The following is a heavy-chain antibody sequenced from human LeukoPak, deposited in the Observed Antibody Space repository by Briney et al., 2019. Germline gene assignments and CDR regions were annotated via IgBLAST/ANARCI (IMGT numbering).Heavy chain of an antibody. D-gene: IGHD3-9*01. CDR1: GGSISSYY. J-gene: IGHJ4*02. Sequence: SETLSLTCTVSGGSISSYYWSWIRQPPGKGLEWIGYIYYSGSTNSNPSPKSPITISVDTSKKQFSLNLSSVTAADTAVYYCARGLFGTGYAHFDYWGQGTLVTVSS. CDR3: ARGLFGTGYAHFDY. CDR2: IYYSGST. V-gene: IGHV4-59*01.